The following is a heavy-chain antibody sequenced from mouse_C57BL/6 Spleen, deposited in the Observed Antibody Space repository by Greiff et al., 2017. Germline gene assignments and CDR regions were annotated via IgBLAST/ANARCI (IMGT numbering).Heavy chain of an antibody. Sequence: EVKLVESGPGLVKPSQSLSLTCSVTGYSITSGYYWNWIRQFPGNKLEWMGYISYDGSNNYNPSLKNRISITRDTSKNQFFLKLNSVTTEDTATYYCARDRDAFDYWGQGTTLTVSS. V-gene: IGHV3-6*01. J-gene: IGHJ2*01. CDR3: ARDRDAFDY. CDR1: GYSITSGYY. CDR2: ISYDGSN. D-gene: IGHD3-1*01.